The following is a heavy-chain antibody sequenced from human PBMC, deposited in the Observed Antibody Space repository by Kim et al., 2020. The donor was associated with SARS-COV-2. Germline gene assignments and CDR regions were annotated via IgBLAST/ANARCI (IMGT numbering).Heavy chain of an antibody. D-gene: IGHD2-15*01. J-gene: IGHJ1*01. CDR1: GGSISSSSYY. CDR3: ASAVVAATFWWSKTGGRSDFQH. V-gene: IGHV4-39*01. CDR2: IYYSGST. Sequence: SETLSLTCTVSGGSISSSSYYWGWIRQPPGKGLEWIGSIYYSGSTYYNPSLKSRVTISVDTSKNQFSLKLSSVTAADTAVYYCASAVVAATFWWSKTGGRSDFQHWGQGARVTVSS.